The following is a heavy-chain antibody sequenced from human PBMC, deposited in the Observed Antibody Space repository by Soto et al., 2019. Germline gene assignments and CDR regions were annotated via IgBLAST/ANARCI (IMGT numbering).Heavy chain of an antibody. V-gene: IGHV3-23*01. CDR1: GFTVSSFA. Sequence: EVQLLESGGGLVQPGGSLRPSCAAPGFTVSSFAMSWVRQAPGKGLEWVSVISGSGRTYSADSVKGRFTISRDSSKNTVYLQMNSLRAEDTAVYYCAKALRFTFTTGYYMDVWGRGTTVTVSS. J-gene: IGHJ6*03. D-gene: IGHD3-16*01. CDR3: AKALRFTFTTGYYMDV. CDR2: ISGSGRT.